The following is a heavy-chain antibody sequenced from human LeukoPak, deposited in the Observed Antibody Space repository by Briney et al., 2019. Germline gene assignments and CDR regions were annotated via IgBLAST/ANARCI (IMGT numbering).Heavy chain of an antibody. CDR3: ARLTRRDGYNFDY. CDR1: GGSISSSSYY. D-gene: IGHD5-24*01. Sequence: SETLSLTCTVSGGSISSSSYYWGWIRQPPGKGLEWIGSIYYSGSAYHNPSLKSRVTISVDTSKNQFSLKLSSVTAADTAVYYCARLTRRDGYNFDYWGQGTLVTVSS. CDR2: IYYSGSA. J-gene: IGHJ4*02. V-gene: IGHV4-39*01.